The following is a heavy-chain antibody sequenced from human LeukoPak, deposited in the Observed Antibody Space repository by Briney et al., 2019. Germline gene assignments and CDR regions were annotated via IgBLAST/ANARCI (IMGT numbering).Heavy chain of an antibody. CDR2: IYYSGST. CDR3: ARDPTPMVLPFDY. J-gene: IGHJ4*02. D-gene: IGHD5-18*01. CDR1: GGSISSSNW. Sequence: SETLSLTCAVSGGSISSSNWWSWIRQPPGKGLEWIGSIYYSGSTYYNPSFKSRVTISVDTSKNQFSLKLSSVTAADTAVYYCARDPTPMVLPFDYWGQGTLVTVSS. V-gene: IGHV4-4*02.